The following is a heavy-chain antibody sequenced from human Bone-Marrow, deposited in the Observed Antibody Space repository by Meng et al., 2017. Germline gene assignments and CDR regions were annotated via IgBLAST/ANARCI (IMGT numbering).Heavy chain of an antibody. CDR3: ARGSPYSRTYFDY. CDR1: GGTFSSYA. J-gene: IGHJ4*02. D-gene: IGHD5-18*01. CDR2: IIPIFGTA. V-gene: IGHV1-69*13. Sequence: SVKVSCKASGGTFSSYAISWVRQAPGQGLEWMGGIIPIFGTANYAQKFQGRVTITADESTSTAYMELSSLRTEDTAVYCRARGSPYSRTYFDYWGQGTLVTVSS.